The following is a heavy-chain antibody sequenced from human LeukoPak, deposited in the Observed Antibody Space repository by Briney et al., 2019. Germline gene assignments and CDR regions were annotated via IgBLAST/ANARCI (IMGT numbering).Heavy chain of an antibody. D-gene: IGHD4-11*01. CDR3: AKVGLTVTTILDYFDY. CDR2: INWNGGST. V-gene: IGHV3-20*04. Sequence: GGSLRLSCAASGFPFDDYGMNWVRQVPGKGLEWVSGINWNGGSTGYADSVRGRFTISRDNAKNSLYLQMNSLRADDTAVYYCAKVGLTVTTILDYFDYWGQGTLVTVSS. J-gene: IGHJ4*02. CDR1: GFPFDDYG.